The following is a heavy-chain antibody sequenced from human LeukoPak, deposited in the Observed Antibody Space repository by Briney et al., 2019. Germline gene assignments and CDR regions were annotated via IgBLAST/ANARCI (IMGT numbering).Heavy chain of an antibody. CDR3: ARARSPLRWYQRYYFDY. D-gene: IGHD4-23*01. CDR2: IYPGDSDT. Sequence: GESLKISCKGSGYSFTSYWIGWVRQMPGKGLEWMGIIYPGDSDTRYSPSFQGQVTISADKSVSTAYLQWSSLKASDTAMYYCARARSPLRWYQRYYFDYWGQGTLVTVSS. J-gene: IGHJ4*02. CDR1: GYSFTSYW. V-gene: IGHV5-51*01.